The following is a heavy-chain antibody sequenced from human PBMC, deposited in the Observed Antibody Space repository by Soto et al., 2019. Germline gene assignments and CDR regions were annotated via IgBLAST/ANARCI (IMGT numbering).Heavy chain of an antibody. V-gene: IGHV3-23*01. J-gene: IGHJ4*02. D-gene: IGHD2-2*01. CDR1: GFTFSSYA. CDR3: AKGTRCSSTSCQPSGVRYFDY. CDR2: ISGSGGST. Sequence: GESLKISCAASGFTFSSYAMSWVRQAPGKGLEWVSAISGSGGSTYYADSVKGRFTISRDNSKNTLYLQMNSLRAEDTAVYYCAKGTRCSSTSCQPSGVRYFDYWGQGTLVTVSS.